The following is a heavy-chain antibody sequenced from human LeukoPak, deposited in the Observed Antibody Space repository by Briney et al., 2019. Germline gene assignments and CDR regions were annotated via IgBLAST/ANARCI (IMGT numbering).Heavy chain of an antibody. J-gene: IGHJ4*02. CDR3: ARVFSGSSGGY. CDR2: IHSSGRT. Sequence: SETLSLTCTVSGGSSSHYYWIWIRQPTGKGLEWIGYIHSSGRTIYSPSLKSRVAISADTSKNMFSLNLSSVTAADTGVYYCARVFSGSSGGYWGQGTLVTVCS. V-gene: IGHV4-59*01. CDR1: GGSSSHYY. D-gene: IGHD3-10*01.